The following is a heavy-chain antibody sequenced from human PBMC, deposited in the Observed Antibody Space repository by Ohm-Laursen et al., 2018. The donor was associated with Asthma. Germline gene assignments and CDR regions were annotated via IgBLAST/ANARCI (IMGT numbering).Heavy chain of an antibody. CDR2: IWYDGSNK. Sequence: RSLRLSCAASGFTFSSYGMHWVRQAPGKGLEWMAVIWYDGSNKYYADSVKGRFTISRDNSKNTLYLQMNSLRAEDTAVYYCAKDNLGIAAAVFSYGMDVWGQGTTVTVSS. CDR1: GFTFSSYG. D-gene: IGHD6-13*01. V-gene: IGHV3-30*18. CDR3: AKDNLGIAAAVFSYGMDV. J-gene: IGHJ6*02.